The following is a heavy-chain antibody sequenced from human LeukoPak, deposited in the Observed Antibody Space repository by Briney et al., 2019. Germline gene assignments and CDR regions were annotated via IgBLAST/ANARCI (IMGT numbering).Heavy chain of an antibody. J-gene: IGHJ4*02. CDR2: ISPDGSST. CDR3: AGHHQAYSRTY. V-gene: IGHV3-74*01. Sequence: PGGSLRLSCPASGLTFSSFWMHWVRQAPGRGLVWVSRISPDGSSTTYADSVKGRFTISRDNAKDTLYLQMNSLRAEDTAVYYCAGHHQAYSRTYWGQGTLGTVSS. CDR1: GLTFSSFW. D-gene: IGHD1-26*01.